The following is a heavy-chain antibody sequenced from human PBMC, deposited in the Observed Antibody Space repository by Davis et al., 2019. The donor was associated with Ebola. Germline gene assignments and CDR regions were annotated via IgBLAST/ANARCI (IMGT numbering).Heavy chain of an antibody. D-gene: IGHD5-18*01. V-gene: IGHV1-3*01. CDR3: ARESWIQLWSSFDY. CDR2: INAGNGNT. CDR1: GYTFTSYA. Sequence: AASVKVSCKASGYTFTSYAMHWVRQAPGQRLEWMGWINAGNGNTKYSQKFQGRVTITRDTSASTAYMELSSLRSEDTAVYYCARESWIQLWSSFDYWGQGTPVTVSS. J-gene: IGHJ4*02.